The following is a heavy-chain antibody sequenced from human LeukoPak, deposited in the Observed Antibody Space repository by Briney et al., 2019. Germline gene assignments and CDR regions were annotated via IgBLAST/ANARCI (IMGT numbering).Heavy chain of an antibody. J-gene: IGHJ4*02. V-gene: IGHV1-18*01. CDR3: ARDSRRLVTDY. Sequence: GASVKVCCKASGYTFTSYGISWVRQAPGQGLEWMGWISAYNGNTNYAQKLQGRVTMTTDTSTATAYMELRSLRTDDTAVYYCARDSRRLVTDYWGQGTLVTVSS. CDR1: GYTFTSYG. CDR2: ISAYNGNT. D-gene: IGHD3-9*01.